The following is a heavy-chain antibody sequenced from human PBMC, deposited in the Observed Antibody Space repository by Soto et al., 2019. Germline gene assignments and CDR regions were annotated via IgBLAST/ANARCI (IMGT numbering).Heavy chain of an antibody. CDR1: GGSISSSSYY. D-gene: IGHD3-3*01. CDR3: ARLPCFLEWLLQTSYYYYYGMDV. Sequence: TLSLTCTVSGGSISSSSYYWGWIRQPPGKGLEWIGSIYYSGSTYYNPSLKSRVTISVDTSKNQFSLKLSSVTAADTSVYYCARLPCFLEWLLQTSYYYYYGMDVWGQGTTVTVSS. V-gene: IGHV4-39*01. J-gene: IGHJ6*02. CDR2: IYYSGST.